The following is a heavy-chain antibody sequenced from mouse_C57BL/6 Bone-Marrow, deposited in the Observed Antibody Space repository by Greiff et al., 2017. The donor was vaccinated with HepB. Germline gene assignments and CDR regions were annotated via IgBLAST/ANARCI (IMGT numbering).Heavy chain of an antibody. V-gene: IGHV1-63*01. D-gene: IGHD2-5*01. CDR3: ARSYYSNYDYAMDY. CDR1: GYTFTNYW. Sequence: QVHVKQSGAELVRPVPSVKMSCKASGYTFTNYWIGWAKQRPGHGLEWIGDIYPGGGYTNYNEKFKGKATLTADKSSSTAYMQFSSLTSEDSAIYYCARSYYSNYDYAMDYWGQGTSVTVSS. CDR2: IYPGGGYT. J-gene: IGHJ4*01.